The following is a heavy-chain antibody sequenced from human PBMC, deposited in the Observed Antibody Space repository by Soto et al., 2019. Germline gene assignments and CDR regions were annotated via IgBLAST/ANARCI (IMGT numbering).Heavy chain of an antibody. CDR3: GAGLYY. D-gene: IGHD6-13*01. V-gene: IGHV1-46*01. CDR1: GYTFTDFY. J-gene: IGHJ4*02. Sequence: QVQLVQSGAEVKKPGASVKVSCKASGYTFTDFYMHWVRQAPGQGLEWMGIINPSGGATTYAQSFPGRVTVTRDTSTSTVYMELTSLRSEDTAVYYCGAGLYYWGQGSLVTVSS. CDR2: INPSGGAT.